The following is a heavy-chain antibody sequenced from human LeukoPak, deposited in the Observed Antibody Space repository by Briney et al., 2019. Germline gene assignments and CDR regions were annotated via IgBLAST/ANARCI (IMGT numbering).Heavy chain of an antibody. D-gene: IGHD3-22*01. CDR2: MNPSGRN. Sequence: AVTLSLTCAVCGGSFSGYYWTWIRQTPEKGLVWIGEMNPSGRNNYNPSLKSRVTISVDTSKNQFSLELSSVTAADTAVYYCARGRQDVTMIVVVMTAVSYYLDVWGKGTTVTVS. CDR3: ARGRQDVTMIVVVMTAVSYYLDV. CDR1: GGSFSGYY. J-gene: IGHJ6*03. V-gene: IGHV4-34*01.